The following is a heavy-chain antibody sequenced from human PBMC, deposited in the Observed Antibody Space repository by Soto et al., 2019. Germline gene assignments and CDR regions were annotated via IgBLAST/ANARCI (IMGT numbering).Heavy chain of an antibody. CDR3: ARDGVGVFYYGMDF. Sequence: EVQLVESGGGLIQPGGSLRLSCAASGFTVSSNYMSWVRQAPGKGLEWVSVIYSGGSTYYADSVKGRFTISRDNSKNTLYLQMNSLRAEDTAVYYCARDGVGVFYYGMDFWGQGTTVTVSS. J-gene: IGHJ6*02. V-gene: IGHV3-53*01. CDR2: IYSGGST. D-gene: IGHD3-16*01. CDR1: GFTVSSNY.